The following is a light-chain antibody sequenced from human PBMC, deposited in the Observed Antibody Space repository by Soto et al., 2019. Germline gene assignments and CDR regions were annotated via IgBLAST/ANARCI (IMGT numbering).Light chain of an antibody. CDR2: AAS. CDR1: QSISSY. J-gene: IGKJ1*01. V-gene: IGKV1-39*01. Sequence: DIQMTQCPSSLSASGGDRVTITCLASQSISSYLNWYQQKPGKAPKLLIYAASSLQSGVPSRLSGSGSGTDFTLTISSLQPEDFATYYCQQSYSTPWTFGQGTKVDIK. CDR3: QQSYSTPWT.